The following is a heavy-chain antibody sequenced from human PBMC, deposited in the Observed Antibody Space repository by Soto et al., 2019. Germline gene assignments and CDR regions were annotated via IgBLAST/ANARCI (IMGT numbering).Heavy chain of an antibody. D-gene: IGHD6-19*01. Sequence: GASVKVSCKASGYILSDYYMHWVRQAPGQGLEWRGGINPRGGSTTYAQKLQGRVTMTRDTSTSTVYMEVSSLRSEDTAVYYCARDMGSVQWLVDYWGKGTLVTV. CDR1: GYILSDYY. J-gene: IGHJ4*02. V-gene: IGHV1-46*01. CDR3: ARDMGSVQWLVDY. CDR2: INPRGGST.